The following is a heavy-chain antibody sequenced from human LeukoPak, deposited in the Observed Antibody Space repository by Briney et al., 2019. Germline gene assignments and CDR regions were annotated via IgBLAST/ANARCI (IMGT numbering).Heavy chain of an antibody. D-gene: IGHD4-23*01. V-gene: IGHV3-53*01. Sequence: GGSLRLSCAASGFTVSSNYMSCVRQAPGKGLEWVSVIYSGGSTYYADSVKGRFTISRDNSKSTLYLQMNSLRAEDTAVYYCARVANYGGNSGWGQGTLVTVSS. CDR2: IYSGGST. CDR1: GFTVSSNY. J-gene: IGHJ4*02. CDR3: ARVANYGGNSG.